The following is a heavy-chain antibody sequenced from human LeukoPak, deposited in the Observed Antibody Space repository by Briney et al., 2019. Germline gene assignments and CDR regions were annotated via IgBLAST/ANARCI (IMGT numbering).Heavy chain of an antibody. V-gene: IGHV3-48*03. CDR1: GFSFSVYE. J-gene: IGHJ4*02. D-gene: IGHD6-19*01. CDR3: TTLTVASTFDF. CDR2: ISSSGTTT. Sequence: GSLRLSCAVSGFSFSVYEIHWIRQAPGKGLEWIADISSSGTTTYYADSVKGRFTISRDNAKTSLYLQMNSLGAEDTAVYYCTTLTVASTFDFWGQGTMVTVSS.